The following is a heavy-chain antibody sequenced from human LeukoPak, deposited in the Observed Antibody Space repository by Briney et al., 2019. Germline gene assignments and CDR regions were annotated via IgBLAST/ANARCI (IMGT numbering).Heavy chain of an antibody. CDR3: ARKGGRRYFDWLHSGPSDY. J-gene: IGHJ4*02. D-gene: IGHD3-9*01. CDR2: ISSSGSTI. CDR1: GFTFSSYE. V-gene: IGHV3-48*03. Sequence: PGGSLRLSCAASGFTFSSYEMNWVRQAPGKGLEWVSYISSSGSTIYYADSVKGRFTISRDNAKNSLYLQMNSLRAEDTAVYYCARKGGRRYFDWLHSGPSDYWGQGTLVTVSS.